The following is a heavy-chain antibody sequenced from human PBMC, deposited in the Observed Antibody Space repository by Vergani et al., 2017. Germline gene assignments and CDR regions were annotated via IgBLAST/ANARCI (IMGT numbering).Heavy chain of an antibody. Sequence: QVQLQESGPGLVKPSQTLSLTCTVSGGSISSGGYYWSWLRQHPGKGLEWIGYIYYSGSTYYNPSLKSRVTISVDTSKNQFSLKLSSVTAADPAVYYCARAGDGDAFDIWGQGTMVTVSS. V-gene: IGHV4-31*03. J-gene: IGHJ3*02. CDR1: GGSISSGGYY. CDR3: ARAGDGDAFDI. CDR2: IYYSGST.